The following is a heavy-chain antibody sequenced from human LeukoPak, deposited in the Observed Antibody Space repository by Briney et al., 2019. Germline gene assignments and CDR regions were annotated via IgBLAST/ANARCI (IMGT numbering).Heavy chain of an antibody. D-gene: IGHD6-13*01. J-gene: IGHJ6*04. V-gene: IGHV4-59*01. CDR1: GGSISSYY. CDR2: IYYSGST. CDR3: ARAPAAVYYYYYGMDV. Sequence: PSETLSLTCTVSGGSISSYYWSWIRQPPGKGLEWIGYIYYSGSTNYNPSLKSRVTISVDTSKNQFSLKLSSVTAADTAVYYCARAPAAVYYYYYGMDVWGKGTTVTVSS.